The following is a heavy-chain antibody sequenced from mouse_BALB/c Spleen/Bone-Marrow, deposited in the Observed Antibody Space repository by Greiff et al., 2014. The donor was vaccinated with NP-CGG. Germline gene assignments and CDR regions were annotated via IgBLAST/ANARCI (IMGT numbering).Heavy chain of an antibody. V-gene: IGHV1-31*01. CDR3: ARWLLDAMDY. Sequence: EVQGVESGPELVKPGASVKISCKASGYSFTGYYMHWVKQSHVKSLEWIGRINPYNGATSYNQNFKDKASLTVDKSSSTAYMELHSLTSEDSAVYYCARWLLDAMDYWGQGTSVTVSS. D-gene: IGHD2-3*01. CDR2: INPYNGAT. CDR1: GYSFTGYY. J-gene: IGHJ4*01.